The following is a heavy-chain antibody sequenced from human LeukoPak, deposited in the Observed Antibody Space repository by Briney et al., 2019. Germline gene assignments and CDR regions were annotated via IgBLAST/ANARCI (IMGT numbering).Heavy chain of an antibody. V-gene: IGHV3-23*01. Sequence: PGGSLRLSCAASGFTFSSYGMSWVRQAPGKGLEWVSAISGSGGSTYYADSVKGRFTISRDNSKNTLYLQMNSLRAEDTAVYYCAKCGEGSGSYGGYYYYYYMDVWGKGTTVTISS. J-gene: IGHJ6*03. CDR1: GFTFSSYG. CDR3: AKCGEGSGSYGGYYYYYYMDV. D-gene: IGHD3-10*01. CDR2: ISGSGGST.